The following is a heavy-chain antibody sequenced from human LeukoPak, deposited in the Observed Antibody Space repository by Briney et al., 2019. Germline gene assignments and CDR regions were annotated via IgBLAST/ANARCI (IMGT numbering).Heavy chain of an antibody. V-gene: IGHV4-4*07. CDR2: IYTSGST. D-gene: IGHD3-22*01. CDR3: AGVRGDSSGYYYGITIFDY. Sequence: SETLSLTCTVSGGSISSYYWSWIRQPAGKGLEWIGRIYTSGSTNYNPSLKSRVTMSVDTSKNQFSLKLSSVIAADTAVYYCAGVRGDSSGYYYGITIFDYWGQGTLVTVSS. CDR1: GGSISSYY. J-gene: IGHJ4*02.